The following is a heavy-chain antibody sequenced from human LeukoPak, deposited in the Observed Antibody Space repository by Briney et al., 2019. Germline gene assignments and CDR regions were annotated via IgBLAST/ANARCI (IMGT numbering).Heavy chain of an antibody. CDR2: INAYSGGT. CDR1: GYTFTNYY. Sequence: ASVKVSCKASGYTFTNYYMHWVRQAPGQGLEWMGWINAYSGGTNYAQKSQGRVTMTTDTSITTVYMDLSRLTSDDTAVYYCAREGCTSTSCHVIGDDNWFDPWGQGTLLTVSS. D-gene: IGHD2-2*01. J-gene: IGHJ5*02. V-gene: IGHV1-2*02. CDR3: AREGCTSTSCHVIGDDNWFDP.